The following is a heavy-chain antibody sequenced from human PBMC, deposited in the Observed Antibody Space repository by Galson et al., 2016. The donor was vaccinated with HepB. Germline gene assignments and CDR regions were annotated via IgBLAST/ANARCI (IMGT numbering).Heavy chain of an antibody. CDR1: GGSISSNNYY. CDR3: VVGYCSTMYCFAGKSGFVAFDY. J-gene: IGHJ4*02. V-gene: IGHV4-39*01. D-gene: IGHD3-10*02. Sequence: SETLSLTCTVSGGSISSNNYYWGWIRQSPGKGLEWIGTTYYTGRTFYNPSLKSRVTISVDTSQNQFSLSLTSVTAADTAVYYCVVGYCSTMYCFAGKSGFVAFDYWGQGTLATVSS. CDR2: TYYTGRT.